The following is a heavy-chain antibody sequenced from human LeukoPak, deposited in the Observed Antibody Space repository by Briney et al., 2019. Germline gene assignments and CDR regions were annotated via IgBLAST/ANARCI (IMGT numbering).Heavy chain of an antibody. Sequence: ASVKVSCKASGYTFTSYGISWVRQAPGQGLEWMGWISAYNGNTNYAQKLQGRVTMTTDTSTSTAYMELRSLRSDDTAVYYCASGPPCSSTSCYPYWGQGTLVTVSS. D-gene: IGHD2-2*01. CDR1: GYTFTSYG. V-gene: IGHV1-18*01. CDR2: ISAYNGNT. CDR3: ASGPPCSSTSCYPY. J-gene: IGHJ4*02.